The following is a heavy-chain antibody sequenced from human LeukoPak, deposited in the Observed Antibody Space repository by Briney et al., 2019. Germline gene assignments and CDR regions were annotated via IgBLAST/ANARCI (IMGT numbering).Heavy chain of an antibody. Sequence: PGGSLRLSCAASGFTFSDYYMTWIRQAPGKGLEWVSYISGTGRTIYYADSVEGRFTISRDNAKNSLYLQMNSLRVEDTAVYYCAREGDYGYNWFDPWGQGTLVTVSS. CDR3: AREGDYGYNWFDP. CDR2: ISGTGRTI. CDR1: GFTFSDYY. D-gene: IGHD4-17*01. V-gene: IGHV3-11*04. J-gene: IGHJ5*02.